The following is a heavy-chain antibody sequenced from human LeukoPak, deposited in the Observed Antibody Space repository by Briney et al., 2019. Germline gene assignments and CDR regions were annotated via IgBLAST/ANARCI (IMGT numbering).Heavy chain of an antibody. CDR2: ISSSSSTI. Sequence: GGSLRLSCAASGFTFSSYSMNWVRQAPGKGLEWVSYISSSSSTIYYADSVKGRFTISRDNAKNSLYLQMNSLRAEDTAVYYCARDPPYAQLSNVHDAFDIWGQGTMVTVSS. V-gene: IGHV3-48*01. D-gene: IGHD2-2*01. CDR1: GFTFSSYS. J-gene: IGHJ3*02. CDR3: ARDPPYAQLSNVHDAFDI.